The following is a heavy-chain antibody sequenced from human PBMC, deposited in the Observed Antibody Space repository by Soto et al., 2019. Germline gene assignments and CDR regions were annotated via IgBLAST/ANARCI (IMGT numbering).Heavy chain of an antibody. CDR3: ARAWTPVTDVAFDI. D-gene: IGHD4-17*01. CDR1: GFSISDHY. V-gene: IGHV3-72*01. Sequence: EVQLVESGGGLVQPGGSLRLSCAASGFSISDHYMDWVRQAPGKGLEWVGRTRNKANRYTTEFAASVKGRFTISRDDSKNSLYMQMNSLKTEDTAVDYYARAWTPVTDVAFDIWGQGTMVTVSS. J-gene: IGHJ3*02. CDR2: TRNKANRYTT.